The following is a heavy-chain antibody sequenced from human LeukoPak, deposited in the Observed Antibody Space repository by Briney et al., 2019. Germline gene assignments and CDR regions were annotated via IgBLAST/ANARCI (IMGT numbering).Heavy chain of an antibody. CDR2: ISGSGDST. CDR3: AKDHSGYCSSTSCYNAFDI. D-gene: IGHD2-2*02. CDR1: GFTFSSYA. Sequence: GGSLRLSCAASGFTFSSYAMSWVRQAPGKGLEWVSAISGSGDSTYYADSVKGRFTISRDNSKNTLYLQMNSLRAEDTAVYYCAKDHSGYCSSTSCYNAFDIWGQGTMVTVSS. J-gene: IGHJ3*02. V-gene: IGHV3-23*01.